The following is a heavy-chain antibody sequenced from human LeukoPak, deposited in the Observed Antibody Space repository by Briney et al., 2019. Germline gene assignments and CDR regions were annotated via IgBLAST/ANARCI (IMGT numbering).Heavy chain of an antibody. J-gene: IGHJ6*02. D-gene: IGHD1-26*01. Sequence: PSETLSLTCAVYGGSFSGYYWSWIRQPPGKGLEWIGEINHSGSTNYNPSLKSRDTISVDTSKNQFSLKLSSVTAADTAVYYCARKYSGSYLSYYYGMDVWGQGTTVTVSS. CDR2: INHSGST. CDR1: GGSFSGYY. CDR3: ARKYSGSYLSYYYGMDV. V-gene: IGHV4-34*01.